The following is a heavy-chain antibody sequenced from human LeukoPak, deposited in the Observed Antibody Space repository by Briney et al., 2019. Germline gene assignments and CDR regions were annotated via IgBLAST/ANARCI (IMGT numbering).Heavy chain of an antibody. D-gene: IGHD6-13*01. V-gene: IGHV3-13*01. CDR3: ARVDIAAPGGLDY. Sequence: GGSLRLSCAASGFTFSSYDMHWVRQATGKGLEWVSAIGTACDTYYPGSVKGRFTISRENAKNSLYLQMNSLRAGEAAVYYSARVDIAAPGGLDYWGQGTLVTVSS. CDR1: GFTFSSYD. J-gene: IGHJ4*02. CDR2: IGTACDT.